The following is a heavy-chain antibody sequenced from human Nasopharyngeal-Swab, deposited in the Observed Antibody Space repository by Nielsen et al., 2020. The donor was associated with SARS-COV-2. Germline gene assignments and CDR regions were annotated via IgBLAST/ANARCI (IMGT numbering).Heavy chain of an antibody. V-gene: IGHV3-11*01. CDR2: ISSSGSTI. J-gene: IGHJ2*01. D-gene: IGHD3-22*01. Sequence: GESLKISCAASGFNFSDYYMSWIRQAPGKGLEWISYISSSGSTIYYADSVKGRLTISRDNAKNSLYLQVNSLRAEDTAVYYCARERDYYDSSGYYYPGGFDLWGRGTLVTVSS. CDR3: ARERDYYDSSGYYYPGGFDL. CDR1: GFNFSDYY.